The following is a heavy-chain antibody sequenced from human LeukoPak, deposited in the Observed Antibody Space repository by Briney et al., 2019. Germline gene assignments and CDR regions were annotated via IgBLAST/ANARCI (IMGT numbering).Heavy chain of an antibody. Sequence: GGSLRLSCGASGFPFSSYAMSWVRQAPGKGLEWVSAISGSGRSTYYADSVKGRFAISRDNSKNTLYLQMNSLRAEDTAVYYCANLLWFGKSANRFDPWGRGTLVTVSS. J-gene: IGHJ5*02. CDR2: ISGSGRST. D-gene: IGHD3-10*01. CDR1: GFPFSSYA. CDR3: ANLLWFGKSANRFDP. V-gene: IGHV3-23*01.